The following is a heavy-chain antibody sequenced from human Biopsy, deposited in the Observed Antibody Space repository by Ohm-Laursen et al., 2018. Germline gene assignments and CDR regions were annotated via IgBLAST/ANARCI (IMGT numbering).Heavy chain of an antibody. V-gene: IGHV4-61*01. CDR3: ARVGAGAPSIDYFDY. Sequence: SETLSLTCSVSGGSVGSGTFHWGWIRQPPGKGLEWIGHVYYTGNTNYNPSLRSRVTISVDRSKNQFSLELSSVTAADTAVYYCARVGAGAPSIDYFDYWGQGALVTVSS. J-gene: IGHJ4*02. CDR2: VYYTGNT. D-gene: IGHD1-26*01. CDR1: GGSVGSGTFH.